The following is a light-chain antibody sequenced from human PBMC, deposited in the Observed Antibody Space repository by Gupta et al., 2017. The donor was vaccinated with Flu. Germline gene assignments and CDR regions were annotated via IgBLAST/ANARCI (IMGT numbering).Light chain of an antibody. CDR3: LLSHRGTAI. J-gene: IGLJ2*01. Sequence: QALVTQEPSLTVSPGGTVTLTCGSSTGAVTSGHYPYWFQQKPGQAPRTLIYDTSNKHSWAPARFSGSLLGGKAALTLSGAQPEDEAEYFCLLSHRGTAIFGGGTKLTVL. CDR1: TGAVTSGHY. CDR2: DTS. V-gene: IGLV7-46*01.